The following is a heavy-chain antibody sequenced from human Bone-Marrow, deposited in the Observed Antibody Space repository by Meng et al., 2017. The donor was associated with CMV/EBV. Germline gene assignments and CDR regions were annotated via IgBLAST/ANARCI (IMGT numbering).Heavy chain of an antibody. CDR3: ARGGGSRVTDYDY. D-gene: IGHD2-21*02. J-gene: IGHJ4*02. V-gene: IGHV3-7*04. CDR2: IKRDGSET. CDR1: GFTFSNFW. Sequence: GESLKISCAGSGFTFSNFWMSWVRQAPGRGLEWVANIKRDGSETHYEDSVKGRFTISRDNAKNSVYPQMNSLRAEDTAVYYCARGGGSRVTDYDYWGQGTLVTVSS.